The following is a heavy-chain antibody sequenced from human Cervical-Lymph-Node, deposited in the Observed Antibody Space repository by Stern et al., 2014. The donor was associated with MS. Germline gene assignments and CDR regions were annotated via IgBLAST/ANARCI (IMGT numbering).Heavy chain of an antibody. V-gene: IGHV3-9*01. J-gene: IGHJ4*02. CDR2: ISWNSNNI. CDR1: GFTFDDCA. D-gene: IGHD3-16*02. CDR3: AKDISERHYYFDS. Sequence: EVQLVESGGGSVQPGRSPRLSCAASGFTFDDCAMHWVRPAPGKGLEWVSGISWNSNNIGYADSVRGRFTISRDNAKNSLYLQMNGLRPEDTALYYCAKDISERHYYFDSWGEGTLVTVSS.